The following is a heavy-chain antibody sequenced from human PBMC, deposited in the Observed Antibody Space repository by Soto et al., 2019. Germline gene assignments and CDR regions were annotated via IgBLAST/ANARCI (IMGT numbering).Heavy chain of an antibody. J-gene: IGHJ5*02. CDR2: ISGSGGST. V-gene: IGHV3-23*01. Sequence: GGSLRLSCAASGFTFGTYAMNWVRQAPGKGLEWVSGISGSGGSTYYTDSVKGRFTISRDNSKNTLYLQMNSLRADDTAVYYCAKDRSVDTRDWFDPWGQGTLVTVS. CDR1: GFTFGTYA. D-gene: IGHD5-18*01. CDR3: AKDRSVDTRDWFDP.